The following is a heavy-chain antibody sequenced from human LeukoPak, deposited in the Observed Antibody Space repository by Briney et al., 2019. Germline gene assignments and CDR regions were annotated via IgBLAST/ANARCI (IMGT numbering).Heavy chain of an antibody. J-gene: IGHJ6*02. V-gene: IGHV4-59*12. D-gene: IGHD6-13*01. Sequence: SETLSLTCTVSGGSISSYYWSWIRQPPGKGLEWIGYIYYSGSTNYNPSLKSRVTISVDTSKNQFSLKLSSVTAADTAVYYCARVAYSSSWSIYYYYYYGMDVWGQGTTVTVSS. CDR1: GGSISSYY. CDR3: ARVAYSSSWSIYYYYYYGMDV. CDR2: IYYSGST.